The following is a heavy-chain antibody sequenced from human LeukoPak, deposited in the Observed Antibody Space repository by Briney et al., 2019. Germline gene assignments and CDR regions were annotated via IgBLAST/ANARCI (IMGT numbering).Heavy chain of an antibody. CDR1: GGSISSSSYY. V-gene: IGHV4-39*01. Sequence: SETLSLTCTVSGGSISSSSYYWGWIRQPPGKGLEWIGSIYYSGSTYYNPSLKGRVTISVDTSKNQFSLKLSSVTAADTAVYYCARHRAGYSYGSLDYWGQGTLVTVSS. CDR2: IYYSGST. J-gene: IGHJ4*02. CDR3: ARHRAGYSYGSLDY. D-gene: IGHD5-18*01.